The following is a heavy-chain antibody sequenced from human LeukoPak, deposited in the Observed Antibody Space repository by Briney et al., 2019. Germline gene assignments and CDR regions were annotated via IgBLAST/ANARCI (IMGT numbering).Heavy chain of an antibody. CDR2: IITVFGVT. CDR1: GGTFNSSA. V-gene: IGHV1-69*17. CDR3: ARAWELLGYFDY. D-gene: IGHD1-26*01. Sequence: SVKVSCKASGGTFNSSAISWVRQAPGQGLEWMARIITVFGVTNYAQKFQGRVTITADKYRSTAYMELRSLRSDDTAVYYCARAWELLGYFDYWGQGTLVTVSS. J-gene: IGHJ4*02.